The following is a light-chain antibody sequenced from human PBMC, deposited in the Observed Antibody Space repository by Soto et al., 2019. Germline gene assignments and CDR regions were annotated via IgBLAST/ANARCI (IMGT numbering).Light chain of an antibody. CDR3: CSYSRGNTFAWV. CDR2: EVS. CDR1: SSDVGTYNH. V-gene: IGLV2-23*02. J-gene: IGLJ3*02. Sequence: QSALTQPASVSGSPGQSITISCTGTSSDVGTYNHVSWYQQYPGKAPQIMIYEVSKRPSGVSNRFSGSKSGNTASLTISGLQAEDEADYYCCSYSRGNTFAWVFGGG.